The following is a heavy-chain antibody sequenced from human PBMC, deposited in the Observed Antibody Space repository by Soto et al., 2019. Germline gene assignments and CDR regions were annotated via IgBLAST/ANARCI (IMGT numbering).Heavy chain of an antibody. Sequence: QVQLVQSGAEVKKPGASVKVSCKASGYTFTSYGISWVRQAPGQGLEWMGWISAYTGNTNYAQKLQGRVTMTTATAMSTAYMELRSLRSADTAVYYCARSISSASSVDYWGQGTLVTVSS. CDR1: GYTFTSYG. CDR3: ARSISSASSVDY. D-gene: IGHD6-6*01. V-gene: IGHV1-18*04. CDR2: ISAYTGNT. J-gene: IGHJ4*02.